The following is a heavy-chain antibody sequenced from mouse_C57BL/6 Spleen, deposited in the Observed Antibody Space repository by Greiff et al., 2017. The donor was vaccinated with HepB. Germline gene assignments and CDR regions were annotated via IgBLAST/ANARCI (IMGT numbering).Heavy chain of an antibody. J-gene: IGHJ3*01. CDR2: IHPNSGST. D-gene: IGHD1-1*01. CDR3: ARDYGTRFAY. Sequence: QVQLQQPGAELVNPGASVKLSCKASGYTFTSYWMHWVKQRPGQGLEWIGMIHPNSGSTNYNEKFKSKATLTVDKSSSTAYMQLSSLTSEDSAVYYCARDYGTRFAYWGQGTLVTVSA. V-gene: IGHV1-64*01. CDR1: GYTFTSYW.